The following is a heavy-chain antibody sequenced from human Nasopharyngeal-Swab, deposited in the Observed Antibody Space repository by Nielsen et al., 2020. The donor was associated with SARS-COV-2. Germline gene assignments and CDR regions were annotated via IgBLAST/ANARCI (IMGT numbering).Heavy chain of an antibody. CDR3: ARAIGALAAY. J-gene: IGHJ4*02. Sequence: WIRQPPGKGLEWVANIRQDGGEIYYVDSVEGRFTISRDNAKNSLYLQMNSLRAEDTAVYYCARAIGALAAYWGQGTLVTVSS. V-gene: IGHV3-7*04. CDR2: IRQDGGEI. D-gene: IGHD2-15*01.